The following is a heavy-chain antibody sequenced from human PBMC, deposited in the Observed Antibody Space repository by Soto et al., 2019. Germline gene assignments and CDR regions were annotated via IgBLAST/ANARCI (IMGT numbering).Heavy chain of an antibody. CDR3: AKDPPSERMQPDYGMDV. D-gene: IGHD6-13*01. CDR1: GFTFDSCV. J-gene: IGHJ6*02. Sequence: GGSLRLSCAASGFTFDSCVMSWVRQAPGKGLEWLSLISGSGRYTDYADSVKGRFTISRDNSKNTLYLQMNSLRVEDTAVYYCAKDPPSERMQPDYGMDVWGPGTKVTVSS. CDR2: ISGSGRYT. V-gene: IGHV3-23*01.